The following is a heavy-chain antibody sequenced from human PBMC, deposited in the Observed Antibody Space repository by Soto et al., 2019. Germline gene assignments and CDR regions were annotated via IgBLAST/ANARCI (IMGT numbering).Heavy chain of an antibody. D-gene: IGHD3-16*01. J-gene: IGHJ6*02. Sequence: EVQLVESGGGLVQPGGSLRLSCAASGFTFSSYSMNWVRQAPGKGLEWVSYISSSSSTIYYADSVKGRFTISRDNAKNSLYLQMNSLRAEDTAVYYCARRLGHYYYGMDVWGQGTTVTVSS. CDR1: GFTFSSYS. CDR3: ARRLGHYYYGMDV. V-gene: IGHV3-48*01. CDR2: ISSSSSTI.